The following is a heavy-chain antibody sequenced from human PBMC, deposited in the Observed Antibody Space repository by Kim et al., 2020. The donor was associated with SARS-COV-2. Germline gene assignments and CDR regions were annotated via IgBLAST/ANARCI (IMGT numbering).Heavy chain of an antibody. D-gene: IGHD6-19*01. Sequence: SETLSLTCAVSGGSISSSNWWSWVRQPPGKRLEWIGDIYHSGSTYYNPSLKRRATITVDKYKHQSCLKLSSVTAAGTAVYYCARGDSSGWTNWFDPWGQGT. CDR1: GGSISSSNW. CDR3: ARGDSSGWTNWFDP. J-gene: IGHJ5*02. CDR2: IYHSGST. V-gene: IGHV4-4*02.